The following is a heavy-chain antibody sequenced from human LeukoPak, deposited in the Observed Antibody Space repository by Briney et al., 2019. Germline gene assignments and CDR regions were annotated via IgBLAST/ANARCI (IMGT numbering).Heavy chain of an antibody. CDR2: IIPILGIA. V-gene: IGHV1-69*04. J-gene: IGHJ4*02. CDR3: ARDGWGLLDGYNSDY. CDR1: GGTFSSYT. Sequence: SVKVSCKASGGTFSSYTISWVRQAPGQGPEWMGRIIPILGIANYAQKFQGRVTITADKSTSTAYMELNSLRSEDTAVYYCARDGWGLLDGYNSDYWGQGTLVTVSS. D-gene: IGHD5-24*01.